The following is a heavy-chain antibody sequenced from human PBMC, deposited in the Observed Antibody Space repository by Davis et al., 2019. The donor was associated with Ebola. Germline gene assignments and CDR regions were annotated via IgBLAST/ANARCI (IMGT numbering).Heavy chain of an antibody. J-gene: IGHJ6*04. V-gene: IGHV1-69*13. Sequence: SVKVSCKASGGTSSSYGISWVRQAPGQGLEWMGGIIPLFGTTNYAQKFQGRVTITADESTSTAYMELSSLRSEDTAVYYCARVRYYYDSSRLDVWGKGTTVTVSS. D-gene: IGHD3-22*01. CDR1: GGTSSSYG. CDR3: ARVRYYYDSSRLDV. CDR2: IIPLFGTT.